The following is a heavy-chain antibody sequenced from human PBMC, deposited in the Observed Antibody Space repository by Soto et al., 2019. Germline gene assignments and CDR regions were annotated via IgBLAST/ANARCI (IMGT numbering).Heavy chain of an antibody. CDR2: IIPILGSA. D-gene: IGHD1-7*01. J-gene: IGHJ6*02. Sequence: QVQLVQSGAEVKKPGSAVKVPCKASGGTFSSYAISWVRQAPGKGLEWMGGIIPILGSANYAQKYQGRVTITADETTRTAYMELSSLRAEDTAVYCCARHGITGTWVYYFGMDVWGQGTTVTVFS. CDR3: ARHGITGTWVYYFGMDV. V-gene: IGHV1-69*12. CDR1: GGTFSSYA.